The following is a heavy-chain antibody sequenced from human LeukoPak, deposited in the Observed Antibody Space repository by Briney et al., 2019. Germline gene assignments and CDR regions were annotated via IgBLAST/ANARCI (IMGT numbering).Heavy chain of an antibody. CDR2: MSYDGSNE. V-gene: IGHV3-30*04. Sequence: GGSLRLSCTASGFTFSSYALHWVRQAPGKGLEWVALMSYDGSNEYYADSVKGRFTISRDNSKNTLYLQMNSLRVEDTAVYYCARDLYGDQKYFYYMDVWGRGTTVTISS. D-gene: IGHD4-17*01. CDR1: GFTFSSYA. J-gene: IGHJ6*03. CDR3: ARDLYGDQKYFYYMDV.